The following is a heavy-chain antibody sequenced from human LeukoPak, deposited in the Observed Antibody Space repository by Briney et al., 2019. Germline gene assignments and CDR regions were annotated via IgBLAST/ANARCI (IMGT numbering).Heavy chain of an antibody. CDR1: GYTFTSYD. J-gene: IGHJ6*03. D-gene: IGHD3-22*01. CDR3: ARGDSSGYYYYYYYMDV. Sequence: GASVKVSCKASGYTFTSYDINWVRQATGQGLEWMGWMNPNSGNTGYARKFQGRVTMTRNTSISTAYMELSSLRSEDTAVYYCARGDSSGYYYYYYYMDVWGKGTTVTISS. CDR2: MNPNSGNT. V-gene: IGHV1-8*01.